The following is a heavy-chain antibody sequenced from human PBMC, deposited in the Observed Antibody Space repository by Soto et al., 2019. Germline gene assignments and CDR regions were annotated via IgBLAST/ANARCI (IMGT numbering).Heavy chain of an antibody. CDR1: GFTFTSSA. CDR2: IVVGSGNT. Sequence: GASVKVSCKASGFTFTSSAMQWVRQARGQRPEGIGWIVVGSGNTNYAQKFQERVTITRDMSTSTAYMELSSLRSEDTAVYYCAADQPVLPYDSLDAFDTWGQGTMVTVSS. D-gene: IGHD3-3*01. V-gene: IGHV1-58*02. CDR3: AADQPVLPYDSLDAFDT. J-gene: IGHJ3*02.